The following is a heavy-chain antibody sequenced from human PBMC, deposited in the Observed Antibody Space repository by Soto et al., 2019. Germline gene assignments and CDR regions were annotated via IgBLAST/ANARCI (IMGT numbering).Heavy chain of an antibody. J-gene: IGHJ3*02. CDR3: ANGFRADTAMVHAFDI. CDR1: GFTFISYG. CDR2: ISYDGSNK. V-gene: IGHV3-30*18. Sequence: WGSLRLSCAASGFTFISYGIHFFRHSPCKWLEWVAVISYDGSNKYYADSVKGRFTISRDNSKNTLYLQMNSLRAEDTAVYYCANGFRADTAMVHAFDIWGQGTMVTVSS. D-gene: IGHD5-18*01.